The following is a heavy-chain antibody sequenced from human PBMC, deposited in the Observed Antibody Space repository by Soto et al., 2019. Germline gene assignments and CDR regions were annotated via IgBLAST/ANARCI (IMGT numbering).Heavy chain of an antibody. CDR3: ARGYCSSTSCRDHWFDP. Sequence: SETLSLTCAVSGGSISSSNWWSWVRQPPGKGLEWIGEIYHSGSTNYNPSLKSRVTISVDKSKNQFSLKLSSVTAADTAVYYCARGYCSSTSCRDHWFDPWGQGTLVTVS. V-gene: IGHV4-4*02. CDR1: GGSISSSNW. J-gene: IGHJ5*02. CDR2: IYHSGST. D-gene: IGHD2-2*01.